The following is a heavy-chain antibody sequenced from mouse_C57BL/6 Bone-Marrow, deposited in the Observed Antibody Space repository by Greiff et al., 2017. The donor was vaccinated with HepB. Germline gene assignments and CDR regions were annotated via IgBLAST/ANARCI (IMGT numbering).Heavy chain of an antibody. Sequence: EVQLVESGGGLVKPGGSLKLSCAASGFTFSSYTMSWVRQTPEKRLEWVATISGGGGNTYYPDSVKGRFTISRDNAKNTLYLQMSSLRSEDTALYYCASKFITTVVYWYFDVWGTGTTVTVSS. J-gene: IGHJ1*03. V-gene: IGHV5-9*01. D-gene: IGHD1-1*01. CDR1: GFTFSSYT. CDR3: ASKFITTVVYWYFDV. CDR2: ISGGGGNT.